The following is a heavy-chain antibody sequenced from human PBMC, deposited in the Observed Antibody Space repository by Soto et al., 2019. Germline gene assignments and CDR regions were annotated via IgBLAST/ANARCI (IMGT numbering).Heavy chain of an antibody. CDR2: IIPIFGTA. V-gene: IGHV1-69*13. CDR3: VRSDIPVELGPYYYYGMDV. CDR1: GGTFSSYA. D-gene: IGHD1-7*01. J-gene: IGHJ6*02. Sequence: ASVKVSCKASGGTFSSYAISWVRQAPGQGLEWMGGIIPIFGTANYAQKFQGRVTITADESTSTAYMELSSLRSEDTAVYYCVRSDIPVELGPYYYYGMDVWGQGTTVTVSS.